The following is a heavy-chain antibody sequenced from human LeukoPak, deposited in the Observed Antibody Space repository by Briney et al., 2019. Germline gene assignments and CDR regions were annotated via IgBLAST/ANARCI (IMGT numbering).Heavy chain of an antibody. D-gene: IGHD2-21*02. Sequence: GGSLRLSCAASGFSLSGYGMHWVRQAPGKGLEWVAFIQFDGSDIFYADSVKGRFTVSRDNSNNTLYLQMSSLRDEDTAVYYCAKHGSAGACFDYWGQGNLVTVSS. J-gene: IGHJ4*02. CDR1: GFSLSGYG. V-gene: IGHV3-30*02. CDR2: IQFDGSDI. CDR3: AKHGSAGACFDY.